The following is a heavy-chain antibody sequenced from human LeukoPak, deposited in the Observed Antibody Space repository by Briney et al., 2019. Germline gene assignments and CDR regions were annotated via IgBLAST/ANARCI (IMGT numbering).Heavy chain of an antibody. D-gene: IGHD3-3*01. CDR3: ARDRGYDFWSGYSNDY. CDR1: GFTFSSYA. CDR2: ITCSGGST. Sequence: GGSLRLSCAASGFTFSSYAMSWVRQAPGKGLEWVSAITCSGGSTYYADSVKGRFTISRDNSKNTLYLQMNSLRAEDTAVYYCARDRGYDFWSGYSNDYWGQGTLVTVSS. J-gene: IGHJ4*02. V-gene: IGHV3-23*01.